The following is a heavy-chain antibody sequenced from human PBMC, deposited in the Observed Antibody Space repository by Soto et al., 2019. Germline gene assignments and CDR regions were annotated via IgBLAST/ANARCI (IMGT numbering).Heavy chain of an antibody. J-gene: IGHJ4*02. Sequence: SVKVSCKASGGTFRSYAISWVRQAPGQGLEWMGGIIPIFGTANYAQKLQGRVTMTTDTSTSTAYMELRSLRSDDTAVYYCARARGVAEVVYYFDYWGQGTLVTVSS. V-gene: IGHV1-69*05. CDR1: GGTFRSYA. D-gene: IGHD3-10*01. CDR3: ARARGVAEVVYYFDY. CDR2: IIPIFGTA.